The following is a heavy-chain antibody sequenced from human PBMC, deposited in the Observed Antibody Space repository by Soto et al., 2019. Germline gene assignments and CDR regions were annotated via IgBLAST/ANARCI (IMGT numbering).Heavy chain of an antibody. CDR1: SAPVSSSTYT. CDR3: ARLHGYCISSSCHGHYAMDV. V-gene: IGHV4-39*01. CDR2: IYYSGST. D-gene: IGHD2-2*01. J-gene: IGHJ6*02. Sequence: QLQLQESGPGLVKPSETLSLTCTVSSAPVSSSTYTWGWIRQPPGKGLEWVGSIYYSGSTYYNPSRAIRVTVAVDTSKDQFSLKVTSVTAADTAVYYCARLHGYCISSSCHGHYAMDVWGQGTTVTVSS.